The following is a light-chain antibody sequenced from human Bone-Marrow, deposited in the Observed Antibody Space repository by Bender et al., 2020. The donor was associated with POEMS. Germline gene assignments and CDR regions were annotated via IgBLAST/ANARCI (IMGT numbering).Light chain of an antibody. CDR3: CSYAGSSLI. Sequence: SYEVTQPPSVSVSPGQTASITCSGDDLGDKYVAWYQQKPGQSPVLVIYQDTKRPSGIPERFSGSNSGNTATLTISGLQAEDEADYYCCSYAGSSLIFGGGTRLTVL. J-gene: IGLJ2*01. CDR2: QDT. V-gene: IGLV3-1*01. CDR1: DLGDKY.